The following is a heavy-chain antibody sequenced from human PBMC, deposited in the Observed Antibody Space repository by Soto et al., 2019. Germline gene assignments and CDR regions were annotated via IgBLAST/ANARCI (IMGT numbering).Heavy chain of an antibody. CDR1: GDSISSNNNY. CDR2: ISDSGTT. CDR3: ASGRGYIYGCDP. V-gene: IGHV4-30-4*01. Sequence: QVQLQESGPGLVKPSQTLSLTCTVSGDSISSNNNYWSWIRQPPGVGLEWIGFISDSGTTSYSPSLKSRIATPLDASEKQASPSLSSVTAAATAVYGCASGRGYIYGCDPWGQGTLVTVSS. D-gene: IGHD5-18*01. J-gene: IGHJ5*02.